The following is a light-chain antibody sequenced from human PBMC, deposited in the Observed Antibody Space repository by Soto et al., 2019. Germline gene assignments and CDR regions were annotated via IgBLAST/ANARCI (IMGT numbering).Light chain of an antibody. V-gene: IGKV4-1*01. CDR2: WAS. CDR1: QSVLYSSNNKNY. CDR3: QQYSSPPWT. J-gene: IGKJ1*01. Sequence: DIVMTQFPDSLAVTLGERATINCKSSQSVLYSSNNKNYLAWYQQKPGQPPKLLIYWASTRESGVPDRFSGSGSGTDFTLTINSLQAEDVAVYYCQQYSSPPWTFGQGTKVEIK.